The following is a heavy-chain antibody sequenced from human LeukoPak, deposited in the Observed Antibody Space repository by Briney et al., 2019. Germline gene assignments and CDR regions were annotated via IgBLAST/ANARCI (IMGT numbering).Heavy chain of an antibody. D-gene: IGHD6-19*01. V-gene: IGHV3-53*01. J-gene: IGHJ4*02. CDR3: ARAPAPYSSGWFD. CDR1: GFTFSSYG. CDR2: IYSGGST. Sequence: GGSLRLSCAASGFTFSSYGMHWVRQAPGKGLEWVSVIYSGGSTYYADSVKGRFTISRDNSKNTLYLQMNSLRAEDTAVYYCARAPAPYSSGWFDWGQGTLVTVSS.